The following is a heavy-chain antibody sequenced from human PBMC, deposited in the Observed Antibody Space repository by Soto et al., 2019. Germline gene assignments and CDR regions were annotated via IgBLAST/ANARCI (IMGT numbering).Heavy chain of an antibody. CDR1: GFTFSSYA. D-gene: IGHD3-3*01. CDR3: ARGSRSWSAIFGVGSAADWFDP. V-gene: IGHV3-30-3*01. Sequence: TGGSLRLSCAASGFTFSSYAMHWVRQAPGKGLEWVAVISYDGSNKYYADSVKGRFTISRDNSKNTLYLQMNSLRAEDTAVYYCARGSRSWSAIFGVGSAADWFDPWGQGTLVTVSS. CDR2: ISYDGSNK. J-gene: IGHJ5*02.